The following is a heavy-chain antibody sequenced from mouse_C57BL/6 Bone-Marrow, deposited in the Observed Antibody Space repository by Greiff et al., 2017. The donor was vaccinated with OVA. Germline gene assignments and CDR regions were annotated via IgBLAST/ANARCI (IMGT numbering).Heavy chain of an antibody. Sequence: VQLQQSGAELARPGASVKLSCKASGYTFTSYGISWVKQRTGQGLEWIGEIYPRSGNTYYNEKVKGKATLTADKSSSTAYMALRSLTSEDSAVYFCARIYDYPWFAYWGQGTLVTVSA. CDR1: GYTFTSYG. V-gene: IGHV1-81*01. CDR3: ARIYDYPWFAY. J-gene: IGHJ3*01. D-gene: IGHD2-4*01. CDR2: IYPRSGNT.